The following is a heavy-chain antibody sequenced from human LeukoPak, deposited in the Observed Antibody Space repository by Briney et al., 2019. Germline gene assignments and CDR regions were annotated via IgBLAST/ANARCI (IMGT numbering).Heavy chain of an antibody. CDR2: IIPILGIA. J-gene: IGHJ6*02. CDR3: ARETGKTTVTISAYYYYGMDV. D-gene: IGHD4-11*01. V-gene: IGHV1-69*04. Sequence: ASVKVSCKASGGIFSSYAISWVRQAPGQGLEWMGRIIPILGIANYAQKFQGRVTITADKSTSTAYMELSSLRSEDTAVYYCARETGKTTVTISAYYYYGMDVWGQGTTVTVSS. CDR1: GGIFSSYA.